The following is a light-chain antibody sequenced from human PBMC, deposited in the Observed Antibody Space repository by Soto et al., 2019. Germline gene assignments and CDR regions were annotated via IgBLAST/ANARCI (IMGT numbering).Light chain of an antibody. V-gene: IGLV1-40*01. Sequence: QSCLTQPPSVSGAPGQTAIISCSGSSSNLGAPYDVNWFRQLPGTVPRLLIYGNNYRASGVPERFSGSKSGTSASLAITGLHAEDEADYYGQAYDSSLSGYVLGTGTKVTVL. J-gene: IGLJ1*01. CDR1: SSNLGAPYD. CDR3: QAYDSSLSGYV. CDR2: GNN.